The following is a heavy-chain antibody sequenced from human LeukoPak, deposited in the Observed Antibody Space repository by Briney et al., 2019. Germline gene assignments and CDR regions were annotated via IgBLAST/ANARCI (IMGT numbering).Heavy chain of an antibody. D-gene: IGHD4-17*01. V-gene: IGHV1-2*02. CDR2: INPDSGGT. CDR3: ARDGAGKTVTHLIDY. CDR1: GYSFTGYY. J-gene: IGHJ4*02. Sequence: ASVKVSCKASGYSFTGYYMHLVRQAPGQGLEWMGWINPDSGGTYYAQNFQGRAIMTRDTSISTGYMELRSLRLNDTAVYYCARDGAGKTVTHLIDYWGQGTLVTVSS.